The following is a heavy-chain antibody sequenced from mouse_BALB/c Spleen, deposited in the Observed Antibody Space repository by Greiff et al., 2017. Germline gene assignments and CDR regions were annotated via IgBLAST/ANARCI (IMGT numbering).Heavy chain of an antibody. CDR1: GFTFSSYG. D-gene: IGHD2-14*01. V-gene: IGHV5-6-3*01. CDR2: INSNGGST. CDR3: ARDTYYRYDGSWFAY. Sequence: EVQLVESGGGLVQPGGSLKLSCAASGFTFSSYGMSWVRQTPDKRLELVATINSNGGSTYYPDSVKGRFTISRDNAKNTLYLQMSSLKSEDTAMYYCARDTYYRYDGSWFAYWGQGTLVTVSA. J-gene: IGHJ3*01.